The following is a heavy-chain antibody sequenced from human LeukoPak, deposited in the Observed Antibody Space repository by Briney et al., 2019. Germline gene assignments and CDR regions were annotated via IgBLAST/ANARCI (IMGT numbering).Heavy chain of an antibody. CDR1: RYSIISGYY. CDR2: IHHSGST. Sequence: SETLSLTCTVSRYSIISGYYWGWIRQPPGKGLEWIGSIHHSGSTYYNPSLKSRVTVSVDTSKNQFSLNLRSATAADTAVYYCARVSLAVVPNWFDPWGQGTLVTVSS. V-gene: IGHV4-38-2*02. D-gene: IGHD6-19*01. J-gene: IGHJ5*02. CDR3: ARVSLAVVPNWFDP.